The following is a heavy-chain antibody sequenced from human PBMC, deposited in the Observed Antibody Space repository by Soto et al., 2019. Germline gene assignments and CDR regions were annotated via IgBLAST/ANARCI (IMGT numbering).Heavy chain of an antibody. Sequence: EVQLVESGGGLVQPGGSLRLSCAASGFTFSSYSMNWVRQAPGKGLEWVSYISSSSSTIYYADSVKGRFTISRDNAKNSLYLQMNSLSAEDTAVYYCARGAPAATYYYYYMDVWGKGTTVTVSS. V-gene: IGHV3-48*01. J-gene: IGHJ6*03. CDR2: ISSSSSTI. D-gene: IGHD2-2*01. CDR1: GFTFSSYS. CDR3: ARGAPAATYYYYYMDV.